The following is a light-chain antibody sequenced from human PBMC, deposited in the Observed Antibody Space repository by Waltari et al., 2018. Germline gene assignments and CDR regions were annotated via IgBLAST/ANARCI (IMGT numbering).Light chain of an antibody. Sequence: DIQMTQSQSSLSASVGDRVTITCRASQSISTYLSWYQQKPGKAPNLLIYGASNLQSVVPSRFIGRGSGTDFTLTISSLQPEDFANYYCQQSDSLPWTFGQGTKVEIK. CDR3: QQSDSLPWT. CDR2: GAS. V-gene: IGKV1-39*01. J-gene: IGKJ1*01. CDR1: QSISTY.